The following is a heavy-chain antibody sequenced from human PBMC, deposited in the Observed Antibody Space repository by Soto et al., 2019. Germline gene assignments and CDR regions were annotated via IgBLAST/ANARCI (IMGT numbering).Heavy chain of an antibody. J-gene: IGHJ6*02. CDR1: GDTISTGGYT. CDR3: ARDLWGYCGTDCYPLDV. D-gene: IGHD2-21*02. V-gene: IGHV4-61*08. Sequence: SETLSLTCDVSGDTISTGGYTWAWIRQPPGKALEWIGYTYNTGNPFYNPSLKSRVTISVDTSKNQFSLKLNSVTAADTAVYYCARDLWGYCGTDCYPLDVWGQGTTVTVSS. CDR2: TYNTGNP.